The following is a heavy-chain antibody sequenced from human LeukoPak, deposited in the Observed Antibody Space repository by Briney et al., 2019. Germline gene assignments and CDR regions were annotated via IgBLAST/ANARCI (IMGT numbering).Heavy chain of an antibody. D-gene: IGHD3-22*01. CDR1: GFTFGDYA. Sequence: GGSLRLSCTASGFTFGDYAMSWFRQAPGKGLEWVGFIRSKAYGGTTEYAASVKGRFTISRDDSKSIAYLQMNSLKAEDTAVYYCARGAYDSSGYLGAFDIWGQGTMVTVSS. CDR3: ARGAYDSSGYLGAFDI. J-gene: IGHJ3*02. CDR2: IRSKAYGGTT. V-gene: IGHV3-49*03.